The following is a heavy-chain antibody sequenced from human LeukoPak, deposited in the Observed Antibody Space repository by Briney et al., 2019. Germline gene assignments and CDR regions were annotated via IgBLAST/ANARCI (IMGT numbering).Heavy chain of an antibody. J-gene: IGHJ3*02. V-gene: IGHV3-23*01. Sequence: GGSLRLSCAASGFTFSTYAMSWVRQAPGEGLGWVSYISGSGGIKHYADSAKGRFTISRDNSKNTLYLEMNSLRVEDTAVYYCAKERPTTTAFDRWGRGTMVTVSS. CDR3: AKERPTTTAFDR. CDR1: GFTFSTYA. CDR2: ISGSGGIK. D-gene: IGHD1-1*01.